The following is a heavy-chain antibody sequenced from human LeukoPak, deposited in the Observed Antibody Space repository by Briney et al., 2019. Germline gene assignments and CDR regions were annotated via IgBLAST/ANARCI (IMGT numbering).Heavy chain of an antibody. Sequence: SVKVSCKASGYTFTSYGISWVRQAPGQGLEWMGGITPIFGTANYAQKLQGRVTITADESTSTAYMELSSLRSEDTAVYYCARDPLYDYVWGSYRYPYYFDYWGQGTLVTVSS. J-gene: IGHJ4*02. CDR2: ITPIFGTA. CDR1: GYTFTSYG. D-gene: IGHD3-16*02. CDR3: ARDPLYDYVWGSYRYPYYFDY. V-gene: IGHV1-69*13.